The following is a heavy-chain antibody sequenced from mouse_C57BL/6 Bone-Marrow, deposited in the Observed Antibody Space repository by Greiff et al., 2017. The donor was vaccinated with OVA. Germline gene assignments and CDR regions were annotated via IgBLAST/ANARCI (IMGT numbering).Heavy chain of an antibody. Sequence: EVKLVESGEGLVKPGGSLKLSCAASGFTFSSYAMSWVRQTPEKRLEWVAYISSGGDYIYYADTVKGRFTISRDNARNTLYLQMSSLKSEDTAMYYCTRGGIITTGFDYWGQGTTLTVSS. J-gene: IGHJ2*01. CDR3: TRGGIITTGFDY. V-gene: IGHV5S21*01. CDR2: ISSGGDYI. CDR1: GFTFSSYA. D-gene: IGHD1-1*01.